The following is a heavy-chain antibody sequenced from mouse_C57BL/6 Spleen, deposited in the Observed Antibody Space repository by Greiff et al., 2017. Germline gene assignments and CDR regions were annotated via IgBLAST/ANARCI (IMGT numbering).Heavy chain of an antibody. CDR2: ISYDGSN. Sequence: EVQLQQSGPGLVKPSQSLSLTCSVTGYSITSGYYWNWIRQFPGNKLEWMGYISYDGSNNYNPSLKNRISITRDTSKNQFFLKLNSVTTEDTATYYCARERITTVVGYFDYWGQGTTLTVSS. CDR3: ARERITTVVGYFDY. J-gene: IGHJ2*01. V-gene: IGHV3-6*01. D-gene: IGHD1-1*01. CDR1: GYSITSGYY.